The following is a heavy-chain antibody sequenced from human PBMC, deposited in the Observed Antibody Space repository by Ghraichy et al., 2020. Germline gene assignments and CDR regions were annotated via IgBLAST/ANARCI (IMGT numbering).Heavy chain of an antibody. CDR3: ARYCSSTSCHEKAFDV. D-gene: IGHD2-2*01. V-gene: IGHV4-39*01. Sequence: SETLSLTCTVSGGSISSSTYYWGWIRQPPGKGLEWIGSIFYSGTTYYNPSLKSRITISVDTSKNQFSLKLSSVTAADTALYYCARYCSSTSCHEKAFDVWGQGTMVTVS. J-gene: IGHJ3*01. CDR1: GGSISSSTYY. CDR2: IFYSGTT.